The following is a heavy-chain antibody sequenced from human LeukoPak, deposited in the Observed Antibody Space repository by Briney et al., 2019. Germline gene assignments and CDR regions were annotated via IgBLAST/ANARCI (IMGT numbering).Heavy chain of an antibody. CDR2: ISYDGSNK. J-gene: IGHJ6*02. Sequence: GRSLRLSCAASGFTFSSYAMHWVRQAPGKGLEWVAVISYDGSNKYYADSVKGRFTISRDNSKNTLYLQMNSLRAEDTAVYYCSKKTPPSPPRDYVSGMDRWGQGNKVTVPS. CDR1: GFTFSSYA. CDR3: SKKTPPSPPRDYVSGMDR. D-gene: IGHD4-17*01. V-gene: IGHV3-30-3*02.